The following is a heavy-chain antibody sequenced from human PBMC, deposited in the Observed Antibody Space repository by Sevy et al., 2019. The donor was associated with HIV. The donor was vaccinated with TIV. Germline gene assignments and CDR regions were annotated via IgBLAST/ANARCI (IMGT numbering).Heavy chain of an antibody. CDR2: IGAYNGNA. CDR1: GYTFASEG. D-gene: IGHD3-10*01. J-gene: IGHJ4*02. Sequence: ASVKVSCKASGYTFASEGISWVRQAPGQGLEWMGWIGAYNGNANSAQKLQGRVTMTTDTSTSTAYMGLSSLRSDDTAIYYCAGVPTYYYGSATYFESWGQGTLVTVSS. V-gene: IGHV1-18*01. CDR3: AGVPTYYYGSATYFES.